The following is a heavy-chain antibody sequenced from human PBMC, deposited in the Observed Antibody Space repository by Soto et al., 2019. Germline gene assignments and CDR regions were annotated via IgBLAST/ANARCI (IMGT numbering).Heavy chain of an antibody. CDR1: GGSISNGGYY. J-gene: IGHJ6*04. CDR3: ARDSHSQPPNHRWGGGYGDV. Sequence: QLQLQESGPGLVKPSQTLSLTCAVSGGSISNGGYYWSWIRQHPGKGLEWIGSIYFSGSTYYNPSLKSRVTIAVATPKNQFSLKLSSVTAADPAVYYCARDSHSQPPNHRWGGGYGDVWGKGTTVTVSS. CDR2: IYFSGST. D-gene: IGHD3-16*01. V-gene: IGHV4-31*11.